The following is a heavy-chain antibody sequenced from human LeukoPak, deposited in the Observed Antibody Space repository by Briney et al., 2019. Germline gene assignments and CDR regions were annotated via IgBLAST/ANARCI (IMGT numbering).Heavy chain of an antibody. Sequence: SVKVSCKASGGTFSSYAISWVRQAPGQGLEWMGGIIPIFGTANYAQKFQGRVTITADESTSTAYMELSSLRSEDTAVYYCARFAVHRRIAVDGQFGLDYRGQGTLVTVSS. V-gene: IGHV1-69*13. CDR2: IIPIFGTA. CDR1: GGTFSSYA. J-gene: IGHJ4*02. D-gene: IGHD6-19*01. CDR3: ARFAVHRRIAVDGQFGLDY.